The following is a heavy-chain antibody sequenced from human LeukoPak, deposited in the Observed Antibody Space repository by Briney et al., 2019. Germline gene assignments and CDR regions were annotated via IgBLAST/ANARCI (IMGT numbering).Heavy chain of an antibody. Sequence: SETLSLTCTVSGGSISSYYWNWIRQPPGRGLEWIGYIYYSGSTHYNPSLKSRLTISLDTSKNQFSLKLTSVTAADTAVYYCTREVRSAWASFDPWGQGTLVIVSS. CDR3: TREVRSAWASFDP. CDR1: GGSISSYY. J-gene: IGHJ5*02. D-gene: IGHD1-26*01. V-gene: IGHV4-59*12. CDR2: IYYSGST.